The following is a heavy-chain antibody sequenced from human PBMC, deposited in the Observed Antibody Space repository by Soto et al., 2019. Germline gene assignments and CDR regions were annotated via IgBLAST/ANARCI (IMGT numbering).Heavy chain of an antibody. CDR1: GFTFSSYA. Sequence: QVQLVESGGGVVQPGRSLRLSCAASGFTFSSYAMHWVRQAPGKGLEWVAVISYDGSNKYYADSVKGRFTISRGNSKNTLYLQMNSLRAEDTAVYYCASLDVVVVAATHNWFDPWGQGTLVTVSS. CDR3: ASLDVVVVAATHNWFDP. V-gene: IGHV3-30-3*01. CDR2: ISYDGSNK. D-gene: IGHD2-15*01. J-gene: IGHJ5*02.